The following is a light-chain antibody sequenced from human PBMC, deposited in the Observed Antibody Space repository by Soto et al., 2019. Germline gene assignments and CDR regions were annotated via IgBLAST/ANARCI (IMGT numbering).Light chain of an antibody. CDR2: DTT. V-gene: IGLV7-46*01. Sequence: QAVVTQESSLTVSPGGTITLTCGSSTGVVTSGHFPYWVQQKPGQAPRTLIYDTTNKHSWTPARFSGSLLGGKAALTLSGAQPEDEADYYCLLSYSGARVFGGGTKLTVL. J-gene: IGLJ3*02. CDR1: TGVVTSGHF. CDR3: LLSYSGARV.